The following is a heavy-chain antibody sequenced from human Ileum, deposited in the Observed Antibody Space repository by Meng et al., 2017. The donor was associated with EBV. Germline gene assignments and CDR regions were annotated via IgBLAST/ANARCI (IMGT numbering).Heavy chain of an antibody. CDR1: GGSVATTSDN. J-gene: IGHJ4*02. CDR3: ARGSTFILVD. V-gene: IGHV4-61*03. CDR2: IDYSGSA. Sequence: QRQLQASGPVLMKTSTTRSLTGTVCGGSVATTSDNWRWLRQPPGKGLECIGYIDYSGSAKYNPSLQSRVDMSVDTSKHHFSLKLRSVPAADTGQYYCARGSTFILVDWGQGTLVTVSS. D-gene: IGHD3-22*01.